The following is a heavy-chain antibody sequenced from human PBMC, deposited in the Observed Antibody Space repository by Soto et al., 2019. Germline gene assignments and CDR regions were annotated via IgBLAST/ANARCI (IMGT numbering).Heavy chain of an antibody. CDR3: ARGAERVAMPSGY. J-gene: IGHJ4*02. V-gene: IGHV4-59*01. Sequence: QVQLQESGPGLVKPSETLSLTCTVSGGSISSYYWSWIRQPPGKGLEWIVYIYYSGSTNSNPSLTCRVPISVDTSKHPFSRKLSSVIAADTAVYYCARGAERVAMPSGYWGPGTLVTVSS. CDR1: GGSISSYY. CDR2: IYYSGST. D-gene: IGHD2-2*01.